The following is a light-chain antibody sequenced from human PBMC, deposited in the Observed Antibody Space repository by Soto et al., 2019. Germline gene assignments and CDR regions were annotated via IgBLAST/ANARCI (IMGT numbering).Light chain of an antibody. CDR2: DVN. CDR3: SSHAGSNNPFV. J-gene: IGLJ1*01. Sequence: QSALTQPPSASGSPGQSVTISCTGTSSDVGGYNYVSWYQQHPGKAPQVLIYDVNKRPSGVPDRFSGSKSGNTASLTVSGLQAEDEADYYRSSHAGSNNPFVFGTGTKVTVL. V-gene: IGLV2-8*01. CDR1: SSDVGGYNY.